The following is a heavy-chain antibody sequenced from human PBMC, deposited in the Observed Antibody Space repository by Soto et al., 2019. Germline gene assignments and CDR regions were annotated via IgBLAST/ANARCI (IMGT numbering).Heavy chain of an antibody. J-gene: IGHJ4*02. CDR1: GYTFTGYY. CDR3: ARQFDSDTSGYYYAY. D-gene: IGHD3-22*01. V-gene: IGHV1-2*02. Sequence: ASVKVSCKASGYTFTGYYMHWVRQAPGQGLEWMGWINPNSGGTNYAQKFQGRVTITADEYTRTVYMELSRLRSEDTAVYYCARQFDSDTSGYYYAYWGQGTLVTVSS. CDR2: INPNSGGT.